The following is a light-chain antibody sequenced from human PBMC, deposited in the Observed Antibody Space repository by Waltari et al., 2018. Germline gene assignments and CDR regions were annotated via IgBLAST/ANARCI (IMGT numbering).Light chain of an antibody. CDR3: SSYAGSNTWV. CDR2: EVS. Sequence: QSALNQPPSASGSPGQSVTISCTGTSSDVGGYHYVSWYQHHPGKAPKFMIYEVSKRPSGVPDRFSGSKSGNTASLTVSGLQAEDEADYYCSSYAGSNTWVFGGGTKLTVL. J-gene: IGLJ3*02. V-gene: IGLV2-8*01. CDR1: SSDVGGYHY.